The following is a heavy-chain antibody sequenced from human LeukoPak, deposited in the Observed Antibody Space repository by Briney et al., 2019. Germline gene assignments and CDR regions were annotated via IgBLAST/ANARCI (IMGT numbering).Heavy chain of an antibody. D-gene: IGHD1-7*01. CDR3: ARAVSGTLGGAFDI. V-gene: IGHV1-2*02. Sequence: ASVKVSCKASGYNFIDYFIHWMRQTPGQGLEWLGWINPNSGVTRYAQKFQDRVTMTRDTAAYMELTSLKSDDTAAYYCARAVSGTLGGAFDIWGQGTAVTVSS. CDR1: GYNFIDYF. CDR2: INPNSGVT. J-gene: IGHJ3*02.